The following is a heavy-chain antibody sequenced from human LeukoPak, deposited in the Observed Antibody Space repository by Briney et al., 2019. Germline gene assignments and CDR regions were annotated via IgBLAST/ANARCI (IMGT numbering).Heavy chain of an antibody. V-gene: IGHV1-18*01. Sequence: ASVTVSYKGSGYTFTSYGISWVRQAPGEGLEWMGWISAYNGNTNYAQKLQGRVTMTTDTSTSTAYMELRSLRSDDTAVYYCARVSVVAAIQDYYYYGMDVWGQGTTVTVSS. J-gene: IGHJ6*02. CDR1: GYTFTSYG. D-gene: IGHD2-15*01. CDR3: ARVSVVAAIQDYYYYGMDV. CDR2: ISAYNGNT.